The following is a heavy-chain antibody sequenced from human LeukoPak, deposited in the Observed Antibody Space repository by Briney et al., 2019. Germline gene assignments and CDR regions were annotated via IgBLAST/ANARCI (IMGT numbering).Heavy chain of an antibody. CDR2: IVVGSGNT. V-gene: IGHV1-58*01. CDR3: VVRFGDMNYCLDV. D-gene: IGHD3-10*01. CDR1: GFTFISSA. J-gene: IGHJ6*01. Sequence: SVKVSCKASGFTFISSAGQWVRQARGQRLEWIGWIVVGSGNTNYAQKFQERVTITRDMSTSTAYMELSSLRSEDTAVYYCVVRFGDMNYCLDVWGQGTTVTVSS.